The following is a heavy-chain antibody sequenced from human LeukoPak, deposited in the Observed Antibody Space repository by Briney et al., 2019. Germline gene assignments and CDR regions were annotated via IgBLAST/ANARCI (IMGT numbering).Heavy chain of an antibody. CDR2: IYPGDSDT. D-gene: IGHD5-12*01. V-gene: IGHV5-51*01. J-gene: IGHJ2*01. CDR1: GYSFTSYW. CDR3: ARRYSAYDYSPFYWYFDL. Sequence: GESLKISCKGSGYSFTSYWIGWVRQMPGKGLEWMGIIYPGDSDTRYSPSFQGQVTISADKSISTAYLQWSSLKASDTAMYYYARRYSAYDYSPFYWYFDLWGRGTLVTVSS.